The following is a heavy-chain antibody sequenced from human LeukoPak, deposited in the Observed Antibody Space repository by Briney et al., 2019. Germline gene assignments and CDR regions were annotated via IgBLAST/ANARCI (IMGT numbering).Heavy chain of an antibody. CDR2: ISGSGGST. CDR3: AKVPRYYYDSSGYLGY. J-gene: IGHJ4*02. V-gene: IGHV3-23*01. D-gene: IGHD3-22*01. CDR1: GFTFSSYA. Sequence: GGPLRLSCAASGFTFSSYAMSWVRQAPGKGLEWVSAISGSGGSTYYADSVKGRFAISRDNSKNTLYLQMNSLRAEDTAVYYCAKVPRYYYDSSGYLGYWGQGTLVTVSS.